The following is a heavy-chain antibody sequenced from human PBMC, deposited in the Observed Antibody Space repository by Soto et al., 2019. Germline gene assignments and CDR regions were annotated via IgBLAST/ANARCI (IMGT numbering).Heavy chain of an antibody. Sequence: QVQLVQSGAEVKKPGASVKVSCQASGYTFTSYGISWVRQAPGQGLEWRGWISAYNCNTNYAQKLQGRFTMTTDTSTSTAYMELRSLRSDDTAVYYCACSSTSRKGLEERIMRGYYCMDFCGQGTTVTVSS. V-gene: IGHV1-18*04. D-gene: IGHD2-2*01. CDR1: GYTFTSYG. J-gene: IGHJ6*02. CDR3: ACSSTSRKGLEERIMRGYYCMDF. CDR2: ISAYNCNT.